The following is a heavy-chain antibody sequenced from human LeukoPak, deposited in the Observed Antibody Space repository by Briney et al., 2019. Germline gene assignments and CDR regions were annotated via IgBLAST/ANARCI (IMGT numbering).Heavy chain of an antibody. CDR2: INHSGST. CDR1: GGSFSGYY. Sequence: SETLSLTCAVYGGSFSGYYWSWIRQPPGKGLEWIGEINHSGSTNYNPSLKSRVTISVDTSKNQFSLKLSSVTAADTAVYYCARDGIRGTMVRGALGYWGQGTLVTVSS. V-gene: IGHV4-34*01. J-gene: IGHJ4*02. D-gene: IGHD3-10*01. CDR3: ARDGIRGTMVRGALGY.